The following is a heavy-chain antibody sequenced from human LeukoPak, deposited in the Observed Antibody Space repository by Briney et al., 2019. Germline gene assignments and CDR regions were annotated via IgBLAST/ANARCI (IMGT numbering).Heavy chain of an antibody. Sequence: PGGSLRLSCAASGFTFSSSAMSWVRQAPGKGLEWVSAISNNGGYTYYADSVQGRFTISRDNFKNTLYLQMNSLRAEDTAIYYCAKGLYDYALDVWGQGTAVTVSS. V-gene: IGHV3-23*01. CDR3: AKGLYDYALDV. CDR2: ISNNGGYT. CDR1: GFTFSSSA. J-gene: IGHJ6*02.